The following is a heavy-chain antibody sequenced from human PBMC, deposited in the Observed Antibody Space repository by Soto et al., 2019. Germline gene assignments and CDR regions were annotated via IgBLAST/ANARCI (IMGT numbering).Heavy chain of an antibody. V-gene: IGHV1-69*05. D-gene: IGHD2-15*01. J-gene: IGHJ4*02. CDR2: IIPVFGRV. Sequence: SVKVSCKASGGSFNTYAISWVRQAPGLGLEWMGGIIPVFGRVTYAQKFRGRVTMTRDTSTSTVYMELSSLRSEDTAVYYCARQYCSGGSCYTLDYWGQGTLVTVSS. CDR3: ARQYCSGGSCYTLDY. CDR1: GGSFNTYA.